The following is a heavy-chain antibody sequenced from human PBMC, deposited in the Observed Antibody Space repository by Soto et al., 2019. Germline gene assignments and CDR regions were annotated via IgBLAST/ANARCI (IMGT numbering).Heavy chain of an antibody. CDR3: ARWGTTGGLDV. J-gene: IGHJ4*02. Sequence: QVQLVESGGGVVQPGTSLRLSCVGSGFTFRSYVIHWVRQAPGKGLEWVALTSYDGSNNFYGDSVKGRFTISRHNSRNTVKLQPDSLTFEDPAIYYCARWGTTGGLDVWGQGTLVSVSS. D-gene: IGHD3-16*01. V-gene: IGHV3-33*05. CDR1: GFTFRSYV. CDR2: TSYDGSNN.